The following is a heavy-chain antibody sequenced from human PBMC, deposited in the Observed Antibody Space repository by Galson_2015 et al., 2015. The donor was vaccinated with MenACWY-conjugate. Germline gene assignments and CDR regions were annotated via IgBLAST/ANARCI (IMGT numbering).Heavy chain of an antibody. Sequence: SLRLSCAASGFTFNNHWMSWVRQAPGKGLEWVANIKQDGGDQNYVDSVKGRFTISRDNAKNSLYLQMNSLRAEDTAVYYCARDSRYCNSVYCYGDAFDIWGQGTMVTVSS. CDR3: ARDSRYCNSVYCYGDAFDI. D-gene: IGHD2/OR15-2a*01. J-gene: IGHJ3*02. CDR1: GFTFNNHW. CDR2: IKQDGGDQ. V-gene: IGHV3-7*03.